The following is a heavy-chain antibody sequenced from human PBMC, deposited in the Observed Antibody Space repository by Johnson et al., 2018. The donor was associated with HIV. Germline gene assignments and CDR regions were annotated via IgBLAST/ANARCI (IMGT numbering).Heavy chain of an antibody. CDR2: INWNGGST. Sequence: VKLVESGGGVVRPGGSLRLSCAASGFTFDVYGMTWVRQAPGKGLEWVSGINWNGGSTGYADSVKGRFTMSRDNAKNSLYLQMNSLRAEDTALYYCTTDGGYSYGWDAFDIWGQGTMVTVSS. CDR1: GFTFDVYG. J-gene: IGHJ3*02. D-gene: IGHD5-18*01. V-gene: IGHV3-20*04. CDR3: TTDGGYSYGWDAFDI.